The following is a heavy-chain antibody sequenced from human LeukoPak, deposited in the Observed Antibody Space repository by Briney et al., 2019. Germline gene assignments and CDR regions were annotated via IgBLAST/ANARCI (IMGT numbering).Heavy chain of an antibody. V-gene: IGHV3-23*01. CDR3: ARDAVVATSSIDWAYNRFDP. CDR2: ISVSGNT. Sequence: GSLRLSCAASGFPFSSYAMSWVRQAPGKGLEWVSSISVSGNTYHADSVKGRLTISRDSSKNTLYLQMNRLRAEDAAVYYCARDAVVATSSIDWAYNRFDPWGQGTLVTVSS. D-gene: IGHD3-22*01. CDR1: GFPFSSYA. J-gene: IGHJ5*02.